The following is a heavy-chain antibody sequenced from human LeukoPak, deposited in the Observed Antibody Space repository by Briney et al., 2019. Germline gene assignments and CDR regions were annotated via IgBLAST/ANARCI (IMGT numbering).Heavy chain of an antibody. Sequence: GASVKVSCTASGGTFSSYAISWVRQAPGQGLEWMGGIIPIFGTANYAQKFQGRVTITADESTSTAYMELSSLRSEDTAVYYCARGAYSSGWSSDYWGQGTLVTVSS. CDR1: GGTFSSYA. D-gene: IGHD6-19*01. CDR3: ARGAYSSGWSSDY. J-gene: IGHJ4*02. CDR2: IIPIFGTA. V-gene: IGHV1-69*13.